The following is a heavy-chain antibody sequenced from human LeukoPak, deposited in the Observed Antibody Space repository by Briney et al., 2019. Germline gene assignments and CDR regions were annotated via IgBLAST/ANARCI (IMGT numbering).Heavy chain of an antibody. V-gene: IGHV1-8*01. D-gene: IGHD3-10*01. CDR2: MNPNSGNT. CDR1: GYTFTSYD. J-gene: IGHJ4*02. Sequence: ASVKVSCKASGYTFTSYDINWVRQATGQGLEWMGWMNPNSGNTGYAQKFQGRVTMTRDTSISTAYMELSRLRSDDTAVYYCARDAYYYGSGSYLSRWGQGTLVTVSS. CDR3: ARDAYYYGSGSYLSR.